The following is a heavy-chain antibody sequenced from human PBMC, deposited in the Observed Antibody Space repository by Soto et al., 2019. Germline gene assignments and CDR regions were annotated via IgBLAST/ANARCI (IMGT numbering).Heavy chain of an antibody. J-gene: IGHJ6*02. V-gene: IGHV4-30-2*01. CDR3: VRAHYRHHGYGTDV. CDR1: GGSISSGGYS. Sequence: SETLSLTCAVSGGSISSGGYSWSWIRQPPGKGLEWIGYIYHSGSTYYNPSLKSRVTISVDRSKNQFSLKLSSVTAADTAVYYCVRAHYRHHGYGTDVRGQGTTLTLSS. D-gene: IGHD1-26*01. CDR2: IYHSGST.